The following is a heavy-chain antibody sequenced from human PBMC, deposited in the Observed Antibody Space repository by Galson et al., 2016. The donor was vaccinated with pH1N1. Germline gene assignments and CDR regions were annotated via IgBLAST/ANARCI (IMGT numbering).Heavy chain of an antibody. CDR2: IKEDGSQT. Sequence: SLRLSCAASGFTFSNYWMHWVRQVPGKGLEWVANIKEDGSQTYYVDSVKGRFTISRDNVKNSMFLHMYSLRAEDTAVYYCARAVATRESFWGQGTLVTVSS. V-gene: IGHV3-7*03. CDR3: ARAVATRESF. J-gene: IGHJ4*02. D-gene: IGHD5-24*01. CDR1: GFTFSNYW.